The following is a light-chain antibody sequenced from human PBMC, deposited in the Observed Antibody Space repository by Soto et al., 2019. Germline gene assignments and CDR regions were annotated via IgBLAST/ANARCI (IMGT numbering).Light chain of an antibody. CDR2: AAS. J-gene: IGKJ4*01. Sequence: DIQLTQSPSFLSASVGDRVTITCRASQGISSYLAWYQQKPGKAPTLLIYAASTLQSGVPSRFSGSGSGTDFTLTISSLQPEDFATYYCQQLNGYPLTFGGGTKVEIK. CDR3: QQLNGYPLT. V-gene: IGKV1-9*01. CDR1: QGISSY.